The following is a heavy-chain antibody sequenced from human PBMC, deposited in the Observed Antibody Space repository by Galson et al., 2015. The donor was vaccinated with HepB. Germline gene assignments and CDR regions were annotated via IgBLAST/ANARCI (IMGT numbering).Heavy chain of an antibody. J-gene: IGHJ6*02. Sequence: SLRLSCAASGFTFSSYGMHWVRQAPGKGLEWVAVISYDGSNKYYADSVKGRFTISRDNSKNTLYLQMNSLRAEDTAVYYCAKDRVPPQADYKYYYYYGMDVWGQGTTVTVSS. CDR3: AKDRVPPQADYKYYYYYGMDV. D-gene: IGHD4-11*01. V-gene: IGHV3-30*18. CDR2: ISYDGSNK. CDR1: GFTFSSYG.